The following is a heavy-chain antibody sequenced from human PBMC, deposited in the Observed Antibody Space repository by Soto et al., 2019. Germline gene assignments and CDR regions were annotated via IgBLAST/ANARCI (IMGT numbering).Heavy chain of an antibody. CDR3: ARSYYYDSSGYSDY. V-gene: IGHV1-18*04. CDR2: LKTDNGGT. CDR1: GYSFTGHY. J-gene: IGHJ4*02. D-gene: IGHD3-22*01. Sequence: ASVKVSCKASGYSFTGHYMHWVRQVSGKGLEHLGWLKTDNGGTYYAPKLQGRVTMTTDTSTSTAYMELRSLRSDDTAVYYCARSYYYDSSGYSDYWGQGTLVTVSS.